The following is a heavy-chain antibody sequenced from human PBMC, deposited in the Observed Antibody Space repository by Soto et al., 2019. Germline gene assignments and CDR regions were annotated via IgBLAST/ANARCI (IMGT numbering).Heavy chain of an antibody. J-gene: IGHJ4*02. V-gene: IGHV1-2*02. CDR2: INPNNGDT. Sequence: ASVKVSCKTSGYSFSDYYMHWVRQAPGQGLEWMGWINPNNGDTNYAKRFQGRVTMTRDTSFSTAYMELSSLRSDDTALYYCAKVGSANWNFDWWGQGTQVTVSS. D-gene: IGHD1-20*01. CDR3: AKVGSANWNFDW. CDR1: GYSFSDYY.